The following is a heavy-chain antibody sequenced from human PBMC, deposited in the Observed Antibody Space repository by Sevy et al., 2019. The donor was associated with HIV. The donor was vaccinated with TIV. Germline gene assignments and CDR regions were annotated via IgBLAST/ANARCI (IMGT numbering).Heavy chain of an antibody. Sequence: GGSLRLSCAVSGFTFRSYAMSWVRQAPGKGLEWVSTISGSGGSTYYADSGKGRFTISRDNFKNTLYLQINSLRADDTAVYYCSKEATAGYYWGQGTLVTVSS. CDR2: ISGSGGST. V-gene: IGHV3-23*01. CDR1: GFTFRSYA. J-gene: IGHJ4*02. D-gene: IGHD6-13*01. CDR3: SKEATAGYY.